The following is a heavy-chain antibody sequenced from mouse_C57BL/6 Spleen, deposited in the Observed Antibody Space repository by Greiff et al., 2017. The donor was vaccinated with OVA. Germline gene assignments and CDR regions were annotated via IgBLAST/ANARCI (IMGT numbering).Heavy chain of an antibody. CDR2: INPNNGGT. CDR1: GYTFTDYY. V-gene: IGHV1-26*01. J-gene: IGHJ4*01. Sequence: VQLQQSGPELVKPGASVKISCKASGYTFTDYYMNWVKQSHGKSLEWIGDINPNNGGTSYNQKFKGKATLTVDKSSSTAYMERRSLTSEDSAVYDCASHYDYYAMDYWGQGTSVTVSS. D-gene: IGHD1-2*01. CDR3: ASHYDYYAMDY.